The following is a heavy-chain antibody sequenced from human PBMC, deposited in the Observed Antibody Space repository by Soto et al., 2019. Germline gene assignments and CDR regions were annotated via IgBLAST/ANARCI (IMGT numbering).Heavy chain of an antibody. CDR2: IYTSGST. CDR1: GGSISSYY. Sequence: PSETLSLTCTVSGGSISSYYWSWIRQSAGKGLEWIGRIYTSGSTNYNPSLKSRVTMSVDTSKNQFSLKLTSVTDGDTAIHYCERDGGYYYGSGSFRYDMDVWGQGTTVT. J-gene: IGHJ6*02. CDR3: ERDGGYYYGSGSFRYDMDV. D-gene: IGHD3-10*01. V-gene: IGHV4-4*07.